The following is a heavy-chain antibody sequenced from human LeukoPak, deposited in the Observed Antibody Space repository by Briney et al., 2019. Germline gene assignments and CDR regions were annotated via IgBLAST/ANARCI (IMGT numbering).Heavy chain of an antibody. CDR2: IGTSGNT. Sequence: PGGSLRLSCAASGFTFSSYAMTWVRQAPGKGLEWVSSIGTSGNTYYADSVKGRFAISKDNSKNTLSLQMNSLRAEDTAVYYCARSYSGYDIFDYWGQGTLVTVSS. CDR3: ARSYSGYDIFDY. CDR1: GFTFSSYA. D-gene: IGHD5-12*01. J-gene: IGHJ4*02. V-gene: IGHV3-23*01.